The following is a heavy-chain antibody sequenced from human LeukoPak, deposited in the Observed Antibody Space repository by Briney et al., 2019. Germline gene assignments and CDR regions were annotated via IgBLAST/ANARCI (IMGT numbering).Heavy chain of an antibody. Sequence: KESGPTLVKPTQTLTLTCTFSGFSLSTHGGGVGWIRQPPGKALEWLAVIYRDDDKRYSPSLKSRLTIAKDTSENQVVLTLTNMDLVDTAIYYCAHIEDYVGDYWGQGTLVTVSS. CDR1: GFSLSTHGGG. J-gene: IGHJ4*02. D-gene: IGHD4-17*01. CDR2: IYRDDDK. CDR3: AHIEDYVGDY. V-gene: IGHV2-5*02.